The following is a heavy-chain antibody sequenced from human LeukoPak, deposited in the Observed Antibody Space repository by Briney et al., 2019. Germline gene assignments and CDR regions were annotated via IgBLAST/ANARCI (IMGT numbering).Heavy chain of an antibody. CDR2: INPYGGST. V-gene: IGHV1-46*01. CDR3: ARTMVRGVNHYFDY. J-gene: IGHJ4*02. D-gene: IGHD3-10*01. Sequence: VASVKVSCKASGYIFPSYYMHWVRQAPGQGLEWMGIINPYGGSTSYAQKLQGRVTVTGDTSTSTVYMELSGLRSEDAAVYYCARTMVRGVNHYFDYWGQGTLVTVSS. CDR1: GYIFPSYY.